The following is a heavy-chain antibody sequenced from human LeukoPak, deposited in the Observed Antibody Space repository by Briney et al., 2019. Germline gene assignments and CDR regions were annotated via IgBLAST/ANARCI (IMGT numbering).Heavy chain of an antibody. Sequence: SETLSLTCAVYGGSFSGYFCIWIRQPPGKGLEWIGEINHSGRSNYNPSLKRRVTMSVDMSKNQFSLRLSSATAADTAVYYCARGRDSSGYEYYFDYWGQGTLVTVSS. CDR2: INHSGRS. CDR1: GGSFSGYF. J-gene: IGHJ4*02. V-gene: IGHV4-34*01. CDR3: ARGRDSSGYEYYFDY. D-gene: IGHD3-22*01.